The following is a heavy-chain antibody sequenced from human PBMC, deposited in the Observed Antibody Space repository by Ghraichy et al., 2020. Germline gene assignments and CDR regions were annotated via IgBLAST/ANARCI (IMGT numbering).Heavy chain of an antibody. V-gene: IGHV3-23*01. J-gene: IGHJ5*02. CDR3: AKGGFCSSTSCYINWFDP. CDR1: GFTFSSYA. CDR2: ISGSGGST. Sequence: GGSLRLSCAASGFTFSSYAMSWVRQAPGKGLEWVSAISGSGGSTYYVDSVKGRFTISRDNSKNTLYLQMNSLRAEDTAVYYCAKGGFCSSTSCYINWFDPWGQGTLVTVSS. D-gene: IGHD2-2*01.